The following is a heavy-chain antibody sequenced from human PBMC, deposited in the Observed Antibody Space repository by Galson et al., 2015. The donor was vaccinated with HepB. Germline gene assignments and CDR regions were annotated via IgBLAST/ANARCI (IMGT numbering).Heavy chain of an antibody. D-gene: IGHD5-24*01. CDR2: IGSSSSNI. V-gene: IGHV3-11*01. CDR3: ARGYGYNWNWFDP. CDR1: GFTFSGSY. J-gene: IGHJ5*02. Sequence: SLRLSCAASGFTFSGSYMSWIRQAPGQGLEWVSYIGSSSSNINYADSVKGRFTISRDNAKNSLYLQMNSLRAEDTAVYYCARGYGYNWNWFDPWGQGTLVTVSS.